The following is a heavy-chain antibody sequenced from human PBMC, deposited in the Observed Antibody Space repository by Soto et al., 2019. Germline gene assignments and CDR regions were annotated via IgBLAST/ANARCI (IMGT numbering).Heavy chain of an antibody. CDR3: ARGHGGYAPSYYYYYYMDV. Sequence: QVQLQQWGAGLLKPSETLSLTCAVYGGSFSGYYWSWIRQPPGKGLEWMGEINHSGSTNYNPSLKSRVTISVDTSKNQFSLKLSSVTAADTAVYYCARGHGGYAPSYYYYYYMDVWGKGTTVTVSS. J-gene: IGHJ6*03. D-gene: IGHD5-12*01. V-gene: IGHV4-34*01. CDR1: GGSFSGYY. CDR2: INHSGST.